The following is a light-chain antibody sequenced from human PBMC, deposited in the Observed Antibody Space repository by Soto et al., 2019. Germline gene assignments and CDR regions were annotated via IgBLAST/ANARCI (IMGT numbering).Light chain of an antibody. CDR3: LQYGSSQT. Sequence: EVLMTQSPDTLYVSPGERVTLSCRASQSVSDNLAWYQQKPGQGPRLLMYGASSRATGIPDRFSGSGSGTDFTLTVARLEPEDFAVYYCLQYGSSQTFGQGTRLEIK. V-gene: IGKV3-20*01. CDR1: QSVSDN. CDR2: GAS. J-gene: IGKJ5*01.